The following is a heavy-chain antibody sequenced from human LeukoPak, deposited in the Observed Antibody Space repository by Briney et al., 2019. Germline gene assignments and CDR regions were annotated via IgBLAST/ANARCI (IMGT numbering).Heavy chain of an antibody. CDR2: INHSGST. CDR3: YITMIVVVGNYFDY. CDR1: GGSFSGYY. V-gene: IGHV4-34*03. J-gene: IGHJ4*02. D-gene: IGHD3-22*01. Sequence: SETLSLTCAVYGGSFSGYYWSWIRQPPGKGLEWIGEINHSGSTNYNPSLKSRVTISVDTSKNQFSLKLSSVTAADTAVYYCYITMIVVVGNYFDYWGQGTLVTVSS.